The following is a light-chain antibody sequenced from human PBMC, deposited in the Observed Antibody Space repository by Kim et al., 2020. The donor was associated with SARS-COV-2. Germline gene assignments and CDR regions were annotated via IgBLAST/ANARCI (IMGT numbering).Light chain of an antibody. Sequence: VKPTCTLSSGHSSYAIAWHQQQPEKGPRYLMKLNSDGSHSKGDGIPDRFSGSSSGAERYLTISSLQSEDEADYYCQTWGTGIHVVFGGGTQLTVL. CDR2: LNSDGSH. J-gene: IGLJ2*01. CDR1: SGHSSYA. CDR3: QTWGTGIHVV. V-gene: IGLV4-69*01.